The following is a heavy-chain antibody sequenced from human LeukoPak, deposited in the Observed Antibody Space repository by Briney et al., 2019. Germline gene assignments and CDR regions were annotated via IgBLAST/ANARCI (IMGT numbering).Heavy chain of an antibody. Sequence: GGSLRLSXAASGFIFSSYAMNWGCQAPGKGLEWVSAISGSGDGTYYADSVKGRFTVSRDNSKNTLYLQMNNLRAEDSAVYYCAKGVGGYCSSTDCRAYDNWGQGTLVTVSS. V-gene: IGHV3-23*01. J-gene: IGHJ4*02. CDR1: GFIFSSYA. CDR3: AKGVGGYCSSTDCRAYDN. CDR2: ISGSGDGT. D-gene: IGHD2-2*01.